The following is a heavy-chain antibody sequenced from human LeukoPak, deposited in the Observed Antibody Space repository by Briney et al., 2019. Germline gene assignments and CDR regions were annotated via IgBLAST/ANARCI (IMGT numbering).Heavy chain of an antibody. CDR3: AKGPRASGWTYFDY. CDR2: ISYDGSNK. J-gene: IGHJ4*02. D-gene: IGHD6-19*01. CDR1: GFTFSSYG. V-gene: IGHV3-30*18. Sequence: PGRSLRLSCAASGFTFSSYGLHWVRQAPGKGLEWVAVISYDGSNKYYVDSVKGRFTISRDNSKNTLYLQMNSLRAEDTAVYYCAKGPRASGWTYFDYWGQGTLVTVSS.